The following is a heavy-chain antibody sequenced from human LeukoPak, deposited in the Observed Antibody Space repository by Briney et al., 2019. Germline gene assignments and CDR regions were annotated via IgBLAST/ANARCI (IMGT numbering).Heavy chain of an antibody. V-gene: IGHV3-43*01. CDR2: INGDGGST. Sequence: GGSLRLSCAASGFSFDDYTMHCVRQRPGKGLEWVSLINGDGGSTFYADSVRGRFSISRDTSKHSLYLEMHSLRTDDSALYYCAKDLGKVIAAAGTSGFDTWGRGTLVTVSS. D-gene: IGHD6-13*01. CDR1: GFSFDDYT. J-gene: IGHJ4*01. CDR3: AKDLGKVIAAAGTSGFDT.